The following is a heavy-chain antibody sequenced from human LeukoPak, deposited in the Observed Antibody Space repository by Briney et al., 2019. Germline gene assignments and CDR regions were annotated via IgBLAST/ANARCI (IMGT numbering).Heavy chain of an antibody. CDR1: GFTFSSYW. J-gene: IGHJ4*02. D-gene: IGHD3-10*01. Sequence: GGSLRLSCAASGFTFSSYWMHWVRQAPGKGLVWVSRINSDGSSTSYADSVKGRFTISRDNAKNTLYLQMNSLRAEDTAVYYCARDLNAGYGSGSYDYWGQGTLVTVSS. CDR3: ARDLNAGYGSGSYDY. CDR2: INSDGSST. V-gene: IGHV3-74*01.